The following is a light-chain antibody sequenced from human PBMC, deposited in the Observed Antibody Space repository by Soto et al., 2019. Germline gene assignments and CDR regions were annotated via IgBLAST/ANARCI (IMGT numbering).Light chain of an antibody. CDR1: QSVSTN. V-gene: IGKV3-15*01. CDR2: GAS. Sequence: EIVMTQSPATLSVSPGGRATLSCRASQSVSTNLAWYQQKPGQAPRLLISGASTRATGIPARFSGSGSGTEFTLTISSLQSEDFAVYYCQQYNNWPQLTFGGGTKVEIK. CDR3: QQYNNWPQLT. J-gene: IGKJ4*01.